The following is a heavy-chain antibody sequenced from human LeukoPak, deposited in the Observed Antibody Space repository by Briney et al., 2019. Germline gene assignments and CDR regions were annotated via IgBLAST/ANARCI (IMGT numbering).Heavy chain of an antibody. CDR3: AKDSGYSSKYWYFNL. J-gene: IGHJ2*01. V-gene: IGHV3-30*02. CDR2: IRYDGSDT. CDR1: GFTFSAYG. D-gene: IGHD2-15*01. Sequence: GGSLRLSCAASGFTFSAYGMHWVRQAPGKGLEWVAFIRYDGSDTYYADSMKGRFSISRDSSKNTLYVQMSSLRAEDTAVCYCAKDSGYSSKYWYFNLWGRGTLVTVSS.